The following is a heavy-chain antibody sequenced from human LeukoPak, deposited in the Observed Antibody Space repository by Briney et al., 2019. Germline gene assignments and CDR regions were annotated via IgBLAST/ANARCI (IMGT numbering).Heavy chain of an antibody. CDR2: ISSSSSYM. CDR1: GFTFSSYS. CDR3: ARDWGDIVVVVAEIAFDI. V-gene: IGHV3-21*01. Sequence: GGSLRLSCAASGFTFSSYSMNWVRQAPGKGLEWVSSISSSSSYMYYADSVKGRFTISRDNAKNSLYLQMNSLRAEDTAVYYCARDWGDIVVVVAEIAFDIWDQGTMVTVSS. J-gene: IGHJ3*02. D-gene: IGHD2-15*01.